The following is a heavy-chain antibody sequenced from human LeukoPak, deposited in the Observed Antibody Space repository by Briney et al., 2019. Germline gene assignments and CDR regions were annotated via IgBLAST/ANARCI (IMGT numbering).Heavy chain of an antibody. CDR2: INHSGST. V-gene: IGHV4-34*01. CDR1: GGSFSGDY. D-gene: IGHD4-17*01. J-gene: IGHJ4*02. Sequence: KPSETLSLTCAVYGGSFSGDYWSWIRQPPGKGLEWIGEINHSGSTNYNPSLKSRVTISVDTSKNQFSLKLSSVTAADTAVYYCARGRGAYGDRRGIDYWGQGTLVTVSS. CDR3: ARGRGAYGDRRGIDY.